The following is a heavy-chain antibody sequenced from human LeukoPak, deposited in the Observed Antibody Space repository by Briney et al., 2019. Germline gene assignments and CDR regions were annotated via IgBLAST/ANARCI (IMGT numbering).Heavy chain of an antibody. CDR3: ARGRWTATETTYYLDY. CDR1: GYSFSDYA. CDR2: INAGNGKT. D-gene: IGHD4-17*01. J-gene: IGHJ4*02. V-gene: IGHV1-3*01. Sequence: EASVKVSCKASGYSFSDYAIQWVRQAPGQRFEWMGWINAGNGKTKYSQNFQGRGTITRDRSASTAYMELSSLRSEDTSIYYCARGRWTATETTYYLDYWGQGTLVTVSS.